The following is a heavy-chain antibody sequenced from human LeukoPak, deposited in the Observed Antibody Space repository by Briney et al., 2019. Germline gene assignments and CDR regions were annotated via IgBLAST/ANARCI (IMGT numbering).Heavy chain of an antibody. V-gene: IGHV4-59*01. CDR3: ARVVRAAAGKGAFDY. Sequence: SETLSLTCTVSGGSISSYYWSWTRQPPGKGLEWIGYIYYSGSTNYNPSLKSRVTISVDTSKNQFSLKLSSATAADTAVDYWARVVRAAAGKGAFDYWGQGTLVTVSS. J-gene: IGHJ4*02. D-gene: IGHD6-13*01. CDR2: IYYSGST. CDR1: GGSISSYY.